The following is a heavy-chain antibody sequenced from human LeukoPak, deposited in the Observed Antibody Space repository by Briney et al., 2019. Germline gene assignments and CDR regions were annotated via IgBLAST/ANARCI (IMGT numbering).Heavy chain of an antibody. CDR1: GFTFSSYE. CDR3: ARVYYYGSGDY. D-gene: IGHD3-10*01. Sequence: PGGCLRLSCAASGFTFSSYEMNWVRQAPGKALEGVSYISSSGSTIYYADSVKGRFTISRDNAKNSLYLQMNSLRGEDTAVYYCARVYYYGSGDYWGQGTLVTVSS. J-gene: IGHJ4*02. V-gene: IGHV3-48*03. CDR2: ISSSGSTI.